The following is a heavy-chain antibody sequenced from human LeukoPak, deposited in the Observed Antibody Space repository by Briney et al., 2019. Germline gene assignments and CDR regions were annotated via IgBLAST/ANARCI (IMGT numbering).Heavy chain of an antibody. Sequence: PGGSLRLSCAASGFTFSSYAMSWVRQAPGKGLEWVSAISGSGGSTYYADSVKGRFTISRDNSKNTLYLQMNSLRAEDTAVYSCAKGERPNYSYFDYWGQGTLVTLSS. D-gene: IGHD4/OR15-4a*01. V-gene: IGHV3-23*01. CDR3: AKGERPNYSYFDY. CDR1: GFTFSSYA. CDR2: ISGSGGST. J-gene: IGHJ4*02.